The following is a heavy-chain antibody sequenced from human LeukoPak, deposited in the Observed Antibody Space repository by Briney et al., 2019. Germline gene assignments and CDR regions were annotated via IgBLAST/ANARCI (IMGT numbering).Heavy chain of an antibody. CDR3: ANLVATITDS. Sequence: SETLSLTCTVSGGSISSYYWSWIRQPPGKGLEWIGFIYYSGSTNYKPSLKSRVTISVDTSKNQFSLKLSSVTAADTAVYYCANLVATITDSWGQGTLVTVSS. V-gene: IGHV4-59*12. J-gene: IGHJ4*02. D-gene: IGHD5-12*01. CDR2: IYYSGST. CDR1: GGSISSYY.